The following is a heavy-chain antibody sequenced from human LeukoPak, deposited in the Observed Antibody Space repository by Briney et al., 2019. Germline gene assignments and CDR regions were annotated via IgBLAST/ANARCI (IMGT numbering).Heavy chain of an antibody. CDR3: ARPYYDFWSGHDYYYYGMDV. Sequence: GGSLRLSCAASGFTFSAYWMSWVRQAPGKGLEWVANIKRDGGEKYYVDSVKGQFTISRDNAKNSLYLQMNSLRAEDTAVYYCARPYYDFWSGHDYYYYGMDVWGQGTTVTVSS. D-gene: IGHD3-3*01. CDR1: GFTFSAYW. V-gene: IGHV3-7*01. J-gene: IGHJ6*02. CDR2: IKRDGGEK.